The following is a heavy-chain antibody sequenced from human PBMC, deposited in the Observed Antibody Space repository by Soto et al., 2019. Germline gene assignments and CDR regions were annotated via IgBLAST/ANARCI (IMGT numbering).Heavy chain of an antibody. D-gene: IGHD7-27*01. Sequence: QVQLVESGGGVVQPGRSLRLSCAASGFTFSSYGMHWVRQAPGKGLEWVAVIWYDGSNKYYADSVKGRFTISRDNSKNTLDLQRNSLRAEDTAVYYGARSSSNWGLDSWGQGTLVTVSS. CDR1: GFTFSSYG. J-gene: IGHJ5*01. CDR3: ARSSSNWGLDS. V-gene: IGHV3-33*01. CDR2: IWYDGSNK.